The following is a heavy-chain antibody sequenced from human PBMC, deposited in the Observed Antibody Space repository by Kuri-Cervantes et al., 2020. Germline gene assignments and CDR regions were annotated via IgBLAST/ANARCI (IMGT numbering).Heavy chain of an antibody. CDR2: IYYSGST. D-gene: IGHD6-19*01. CDR3: ARLSSGWHPDY. V-gene: IGHV4-39*01. J-gene: IGHJ4*02. CDR1: GFTVSSNY. Sequence: ESLKISCAASGFTVSSNYMSWVRQPPGKGLGWIGSIYYSGSTYYNPSLQSRVTISVDTSKNQFSLKLSSVTAADTAVYYCARLSSGWHPDYWGQGTLVTVSS.